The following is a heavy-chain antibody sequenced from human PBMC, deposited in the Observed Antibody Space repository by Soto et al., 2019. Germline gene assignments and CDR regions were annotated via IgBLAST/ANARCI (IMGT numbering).Heavy chain of an antibody. J-gene: IGHJ6*01. CDR2: IYYSGST. CDR1: GVPVSSSSFY. CDR3: ARDLYYGSGPLRTDTYYYYGMDF. Sequence: SETLSLTCTFSGVPVSSSSFYCSWIRQSPWKGLEWIGYIYYSGSTNYNPSLKSRVTISLDTSKNQFSLKLSSVTAADTAVYYCARDLYYGSGPLRTDTYYYYGMDFWGQGTTVTVS. D-gene: IGHD3-10*01. V-gene: IGHV4-61*01.